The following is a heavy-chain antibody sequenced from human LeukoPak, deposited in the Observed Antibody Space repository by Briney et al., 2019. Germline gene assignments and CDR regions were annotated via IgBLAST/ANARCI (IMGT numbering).Heavy chain of an antibody. Sequence: GGSLRLSCAASGFTFSTYVMSWVRQAPGGGRELVSGIIGSGETTYYADSVRGRFTISRDNSKNTLYLQMNSLRVGDSAVYYCAKVSGRIQIWPQPFGDGMDVWGQGTKVTVSS. CDR3: AKVSGRIQIWPQPFGDGMDV. CDR2: IIGSGETT. D-gene: IGHD5-18*01. CDR1: GFTFSTYV. V-gene: IGHV3-23*01. J-gene: IGHJ6*02.